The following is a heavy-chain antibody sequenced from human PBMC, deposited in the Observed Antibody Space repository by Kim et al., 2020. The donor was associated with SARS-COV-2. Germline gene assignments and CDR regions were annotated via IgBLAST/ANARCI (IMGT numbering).Heavy chain of an antibody. CDR3: ARQQQWLEPLDY. D-gene: IGHD6-19*01. CDR2: IYYSGST. V-gene: IGHV4-39*01. J-gene: IGHJ4*02. CDR1: GGSISSSSYY. Sequence: SETLSLTCTVSGGSISSSSYYWGWIRQPPGKGLEWIGSIYYSGSTYYNPSLKSRVTISVDTSKNQFSLKLSSVTAADTAVYYCARQQQWLEPLDYWGQGTLVTVSS.